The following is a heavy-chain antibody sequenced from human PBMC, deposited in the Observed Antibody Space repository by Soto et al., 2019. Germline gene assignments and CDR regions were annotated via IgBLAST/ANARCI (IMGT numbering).Heavy chain of an antibody. CDR2: IYHSGRT. CDR1: SGSISSSNW. V-gene: IGHV4-4*02. D-gene: IGHD2-2*01. Sequence: QVQLQESGPGLVKPSGTLSLTCAVSSGSISSSNWWSWVRQPPGKGLEWIGEIYHSGRTNYKPSLKSRVTISVDKSKNQFSLKLSSVTAAYTAVYYCARGSGGGEYCSSTSCYVFDYWGQGTLVTVS. J-gene: IGHJ4*02. CDR3: ARGSGGGEYCSSTSCYVFDY.